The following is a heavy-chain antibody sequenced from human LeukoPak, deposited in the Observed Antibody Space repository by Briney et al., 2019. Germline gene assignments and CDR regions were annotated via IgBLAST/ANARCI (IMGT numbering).Heavy chain of an antibody. Sequence: GESLKISCKGSGYSFTSYWVGWVRQMPGKGLEWMGIIDPGDSGTRYSPSFQGQVTISADKSISTAYLQWSSLKASDTAIYYCARRNYADCSGTSCYTEYSFDYWGQGTLVTVSS. V-gene: IGHV5-51*01. J-gene: IGHJ4*02. CDR3: ARRNYADCSGTSCYTEYSFDY. CDR1: GYSFTSYW. CDR2: IDPGDSGT. D-gene: IGHD2-2*01.